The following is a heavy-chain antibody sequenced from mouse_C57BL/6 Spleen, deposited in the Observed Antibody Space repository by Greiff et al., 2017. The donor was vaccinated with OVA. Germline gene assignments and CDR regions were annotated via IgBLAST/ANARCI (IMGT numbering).Heavy chain of an antibody. J-gene: IGHJ4*01. CDR2: ISSGGSYT. D-gene: IGHD2-3*01. CDR1: GFTFSSYG. Sequence: EVQLVESGGDLVKPGGSLKLSCAASGFTFSSYGMSWVRQTPDKRLEWVATISSGGSYTYYPDSVKGRFTISRDNAKNTLYLQMSSLKSEDTAMYYCARQGLLDAMDDWGQGTSVTVSS. V-gene: IGHV5-6*01. CDR3: ARQGLLDAMDD.